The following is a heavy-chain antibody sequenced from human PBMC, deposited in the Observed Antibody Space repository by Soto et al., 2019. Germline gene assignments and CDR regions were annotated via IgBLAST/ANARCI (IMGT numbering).Heavy chain of an antibody. CDR3: ARVDRGSVARPTRLDP. V-gene: IGHV3-23*01. D-gene: IGHD2-21*01. J-gene: IGHJ5*02. Sequence: EVQLLESGGGLVQPGGSLRLCCTASGFTLSSYAINWVRQAPGKGLEVVSATTGGAGLTDYADSVKGRFSVSSDPLGNPLYLQLNSLRPEDTAVYCCARVDRGSVARPTRLDPWGQGTLVTVSS. CDR1: GFTLSSYA. CDR2: TTGGAGLT.